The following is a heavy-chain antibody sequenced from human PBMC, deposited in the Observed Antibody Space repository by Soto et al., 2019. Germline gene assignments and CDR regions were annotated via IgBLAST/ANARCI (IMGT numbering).Heavy chain of an antibody. D-gene: IGHD6-13*01. Sequence: QVQLVQSGAEVKKPGASVKVSCKASGYTFTNYAIHWVRQAPGQRLEWMGWINAGSGNTKYSQRFEGRVSITRDPSASTAYMEVSSLTSEDTAVYYCACEQQLATFQHWGQGTLVTVSS. J-gene: IGHJ1*01. V-gene: IGHV1-3*01. CDR2: INAGSGNT. CDR1: GYTFTNYA. CDR3: ACEQQLATFQH.